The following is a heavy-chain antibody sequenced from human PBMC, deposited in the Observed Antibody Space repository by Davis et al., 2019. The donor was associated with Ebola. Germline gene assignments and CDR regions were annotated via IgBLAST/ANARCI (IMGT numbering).Heavy chain of an antibody. CDR3: ARVLVPGRWFDP. Sequence: PSETLSLTCAVSGGSISSGGYSWSWIRQPPGKGLEWIGYIYHSGSTYYNPSLKSRVTISVDSSKNQFSLKLSSVTAADTAVYYCARVLVPGRWFDPWGQGTLVTVSS. D-gene: IGHD2-2*01. V-gene: IGHV4-30-2*01. CDR2: IYHSGST. CDR1: GGSISSGGYS. J-gene: IGHJ5*02.